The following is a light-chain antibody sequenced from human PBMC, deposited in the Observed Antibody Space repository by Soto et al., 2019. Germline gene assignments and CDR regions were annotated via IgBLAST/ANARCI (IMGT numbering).Light chain of an antibody. Sequence: DIQMTQSPSSLSASVGDRVTITCRARQDIRKYVAWYQQKSGKVPQVLIYGASTLQSGVPSRFSGSGSGTEFSLIISNLQPEDAATYYCQMCDSAHALTFGGGTKVEIK. V-gene: IGKV1-27*01. J-gene: IGKJ4*01. CDR3: QMCDSAHALT. CDR2: GAS. CDR1: QDIRKY.